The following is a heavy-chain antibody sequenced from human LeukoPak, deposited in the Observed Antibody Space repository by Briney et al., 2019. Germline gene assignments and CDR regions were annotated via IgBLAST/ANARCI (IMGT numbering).Heavy chain of an antibody. V-gene: IGHV1-2*02. CDR1: GYTFTSHG. CDR3: ARGYCTGDSCSGAWFDP. Sequence: ASVKVSCKASGYTFTSHGISWVRQAPGHGIEWMGWINPNSGGTNYAQKFQGRVTMTRDTSISTAYIELNRLRSDGTAVYYCARGYCTGDSCSGAWFDPWGRGTLVTVFS. D-gene: IGHD2-8*02. CDR2: INPNSGGT. J-gene: IGHJ5*02.